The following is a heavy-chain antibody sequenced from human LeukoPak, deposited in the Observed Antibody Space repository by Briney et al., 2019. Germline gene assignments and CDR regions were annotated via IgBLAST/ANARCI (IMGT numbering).Heavy chain of an antibody. D-gene: IGHD6-13*01. Sequence: AGGSLRLSCAASGFTFSSYGMHWVRQAPGKGPEWVAVISYDGSNKYYADSVKGRFTISRDNSKNTLYLQMNSLRAEDTAVYYCAKEWAAGEYYFDYWGQGTLVTVSS. CDR1: GFTFSSYG. CDR3: AKEWAAGEYYFDY. CDR2: ISYDGSNK. J-gene: IGHJ4*02. V-gene: IGHV3-30*18.